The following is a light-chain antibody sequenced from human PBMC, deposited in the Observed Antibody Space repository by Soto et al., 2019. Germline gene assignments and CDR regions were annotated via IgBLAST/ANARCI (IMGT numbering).Light chain of an antibody. J-gene: IGLJ1*01. CDR2: DVS. CDR3: NSYTSTSTSYV. V-gene: IGLV2-14*03. CDR1: SSDVGGYNY. Sequence: QSALTQPASVSGSPGQSITISCTGTSSDVGGYNYVSWYQHHPGKAPKLMIYDVSNRPSGVSNRFSGSKSGNTASLTISGLQAEDAADYYCNSYTSTSTSYVFGTGTKLTVL.